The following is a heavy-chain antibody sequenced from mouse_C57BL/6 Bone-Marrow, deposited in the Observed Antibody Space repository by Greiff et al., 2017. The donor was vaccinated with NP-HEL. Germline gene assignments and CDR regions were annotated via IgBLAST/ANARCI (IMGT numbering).Heavy chain of an antibody. CDR1: GISITTGNYR. CDR3: ARDRDYYGSRYFDV. Sequence: EVQVVESGPGLVKPSQTVFLTCTVTGISITTGNYRWSWIRQFPGNKLEWIGYIYYSGTITYNPSLPSRTTITKDTPKNQFFLEMNSLTAEDTATYYCARDRDYYGSRYFDVWGTGTTVTVSS. V-gene: IGHV3-5*01. J-gene: IGHJ1*03. CDR2: IYYSGTI. D-gene: IGHD1-1*01.